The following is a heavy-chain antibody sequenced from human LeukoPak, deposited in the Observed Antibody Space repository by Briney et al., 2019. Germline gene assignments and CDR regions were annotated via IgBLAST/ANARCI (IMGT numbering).Heavy chain of an antibody. D-gene: IGHD1-1*01. V-gene: IGHV3-23*01. CDR1: GFTFSGYG. Sequence: GGTLRLSCAASGFTFSGYGMSWVRQAPGKGLEWVSAISGSGGSTYYADSVKGRFTISRDNSKNTLYLQMNSLRAEDTAVYYCAKDPATTTGYFDYWGQGTLVTVSS. J-gene: IGHJ4*02. CDR3: AKDPATTTGYFDY. CDR2: ISGSGGST.